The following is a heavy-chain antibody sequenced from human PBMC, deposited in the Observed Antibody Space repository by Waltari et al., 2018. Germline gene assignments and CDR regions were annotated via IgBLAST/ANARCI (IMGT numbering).Heavy chain of an antibody. Sequence: QVQLQESGPGLVKPSQTLSLTCTVSGGSISSGDYYWSWIRQPPGKGREWIGYIYYSGSTSYNPSLKSRGTISVDTSKNQFSLKLSSVTAADTAVYYCARAGTTVTRYYFDYWGQGTLVTVSS. CDR3: ARAGTTVTRYYFDY. CDR1: GGSISSGDYY. CDR2: IYYSGST. J-gene: IGHJ4*02. V-gene: IGHV4-30-4*08. D-gene: IGHD4-17*01.